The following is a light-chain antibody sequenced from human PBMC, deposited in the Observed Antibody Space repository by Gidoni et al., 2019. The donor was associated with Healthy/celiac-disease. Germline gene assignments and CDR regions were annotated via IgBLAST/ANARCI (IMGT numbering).Light chain of an antibody. J-gene: IGKJ5*01. Sequence: DIQLTQSPSFLSASVGDRVTITCRASQGISSYLAWYQQKPGKAPKLLIYAASTLQSGVPSRFSGSGSGTEFTLTISSLQPEDFATYDCQQLNSYPITFXXXTRLEIK. CDR2: AAS. CDR3: QQLNSYPIT. CDR1: QGISSY. V-gene: IGKV1-9*01.